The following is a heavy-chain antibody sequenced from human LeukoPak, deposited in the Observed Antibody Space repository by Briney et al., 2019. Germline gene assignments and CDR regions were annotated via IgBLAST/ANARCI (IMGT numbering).Heavy chain of an antibody. D-gene: IGHD2-15*01. CDR3: AREGVYCSGGSCCCFDY. V-gene: IGHV4-30-4*01. Sequence: SQTLSLTCTVSGGSISSGAYYWSWIRQPPGKGLEWIGYIYYSGSTYYNPSLKSRVTISVDTSKNQFSLKLSSVTAADTAVYYCAREGVYCSGGSCCCFDYWGQGTLVTVSS. J-gene: IGHJ4*02. CDR2: IYYSGST. CDR1: GGSISSGAYY.